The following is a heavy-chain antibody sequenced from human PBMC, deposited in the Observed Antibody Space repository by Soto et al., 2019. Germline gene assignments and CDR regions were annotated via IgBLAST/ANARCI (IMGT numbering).Heavy chain of an antibody. Sequence: PSETLSLTCTVSGGSISSYYWSWIRQPPGKGLEWIGYIYYSGSTNYNPSLKSRVTISVDTSKNQFSLKLSSVTAADTAVYYCARVVSSVFGVVSVGWFDPWGQGTLVTVS. CDR3: ARVVSSVFGVVSVGWFDP. D-gene: IGHD3-3*01. J-gene: IGHJ5*02. CDR2: IYYSGST. V-gene: IGHV4-59*01. CDR1: GGSISSYY.